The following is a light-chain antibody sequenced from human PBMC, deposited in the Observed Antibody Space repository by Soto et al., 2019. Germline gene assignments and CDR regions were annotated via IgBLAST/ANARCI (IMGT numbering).Light chain of an antibody. CDR2: GNS. J-gene: IGLJ1*01. CDR1: SSNIGASFD. CDR3: PSYTTSSTLV. Sequence: QSVLTQPPSVSGAPGQRVTISCTGSSSNIGASFDVHWYQQIPRTAPKLLIYGNSNRPSGVPDRFSGSKSATSASLAITGLQAEDEADYYCPSYTTSSTLVFGTGTKVTVL. V-gene: IGLV1-40*01.